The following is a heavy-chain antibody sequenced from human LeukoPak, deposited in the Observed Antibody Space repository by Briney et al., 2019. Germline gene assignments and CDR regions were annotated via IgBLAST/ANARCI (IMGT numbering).Heavy chain of an antibody. V-gene: IGHV3-11*06. CDR1: GFTFSDYY. D-gene: IGHD3-22*01. CDR2: ISSSSSYI. CDR3: ARDYYDSSGYYYGLFDY. J-gene: IGHJ4*02. Sequence: GGSLRLSCAASGFTFSDYYMSWIRQAPGKGLEWVSSISSSSSYIYYADSVKGRFTISRDNAKNSLYLQMNSLRAEDTAVYYCARDYYDSSGYYYGLFDYWGQGTLVTVSS.